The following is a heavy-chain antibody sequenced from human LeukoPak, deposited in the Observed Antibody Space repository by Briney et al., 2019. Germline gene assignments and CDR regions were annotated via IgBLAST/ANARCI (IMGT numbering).Heavy chain of an antibody. CDR1: GGSISSYY. V-gene: IGHV4-59*01. Sequence: SETLSLTCTVSGGSISSYYWSWIRQPPGKGLEWIGYIYYSGSTNYNPSLKSRVTISVDTSKNQSSLKLSSVTAADTAVYYCASLYYDFWSGSYYFDYWGQGTLVTVSS. J-gene: IGHJ4*02. CDR2: IYYSGST. D-gene: IGHD3-3*01. CDR3: ASLYYDFWSGSYYFDY.